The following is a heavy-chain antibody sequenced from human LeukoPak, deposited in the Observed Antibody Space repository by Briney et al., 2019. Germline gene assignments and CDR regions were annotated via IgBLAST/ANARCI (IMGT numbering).Heavy chain of an antibody. J-gene: IGHJ5*02. V-gene: IGHV3-15*01. Sequence: GGSLRLSCAASGFTFPNTWMSWLRQAPGKGLEWVGHIKSRTDGGTTDYAALVKGRFTISRDDSENTLYLQMNSLKTEDTAVYYCATPGRIPEAANWFDPWGQGTLVTVSS. D-gene: IGHD6-13*01. CDR3: ATPGRIPEAANWFDP. CDR1: GFTFPNTW. CDR2: IKSRTDGGTT.